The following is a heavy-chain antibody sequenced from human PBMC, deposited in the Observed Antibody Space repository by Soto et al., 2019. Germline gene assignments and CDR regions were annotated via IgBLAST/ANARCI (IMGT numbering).Heavy chain of an antibody. CDR3: AKDASSFDYYHGMDV. CDR2: ISYDGSNK. V-gene: IGHV3-30*18. J-gene: IGHJ6*02. CDR1: AFTSSSYA. Sequence: SWGSLILSWAASAFTSSSYAMHWVRQAPGKGLDWVALISYDGSNKYYADSVKGRFTVSRDKSKNTLYLQMNSLRAEDAALYYCAKDASSFDYYHGMDVWGQGTTVTVSS. D-gene: IGHD6-6*01.